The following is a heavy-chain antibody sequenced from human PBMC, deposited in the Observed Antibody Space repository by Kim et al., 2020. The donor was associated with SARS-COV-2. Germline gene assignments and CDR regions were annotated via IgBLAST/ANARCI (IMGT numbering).Heavy chain of an antibody. CDR3: ASQNNYYDSSGYSAYFDY. V-gene: IGHV4-39*01. CDR1: GGSISSSSYY. J-gene: IGHJ4*02. CDR2: IYYSGST. Sequence: SETLSLTCTVSGGSISSSSYYWGWIRQPPGKGLEWIGSIYYSGSTYYNPSLKSRVTISVDTSKNQFSLKLSSVTAADTAVYYCASQNNYYDSSGYSAYFDYWGQGTLVTVSS. D-gene: IGHD3-22*01.